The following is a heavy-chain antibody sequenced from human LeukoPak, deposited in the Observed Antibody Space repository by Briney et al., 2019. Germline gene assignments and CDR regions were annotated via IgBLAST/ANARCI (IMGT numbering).Heavy chain of an antibody. J-gene: IGHJ4*02. CDR3: ARGLYYYGSGSILHY. CDR2: INHSGST. V-gene: IGHV4-34*01. Sequence: SETLCLTCAVYGGSFSGYYWSWIRQPPGKGLEWIGEINHSGSTNYNPSLKSRVTISVDASKNQFSLKLSSVTAADTAVYYCARGLYYYGSGSILHYWGQGTLVTVSS. CDR1: GGSFSGYY. D-gene: IGHD3-10*01.